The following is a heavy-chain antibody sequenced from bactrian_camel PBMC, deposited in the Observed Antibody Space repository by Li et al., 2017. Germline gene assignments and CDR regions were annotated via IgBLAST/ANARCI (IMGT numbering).Heavy chain of an antibody. J-gene: IGHJ4*01. CDR2: IGRSAIT. Sequence: HVQLVESGGGSVQPGGTLTLSCVGSRYPFSDYCLAWFRQTPGREREWVSDIGRSAITNYHDSVKGRFTISRDIHSHTLFLHMNDLKPEDTAMYYCAAGPQTLTCPGVSDHYRLWGQGTQVTVS. CDR3: AAGPQTLTCPGVSDHYRL. D-gene: IGHD2*01. V-gene: IGHV3S1*01. CDR1: RYPFSDYC.